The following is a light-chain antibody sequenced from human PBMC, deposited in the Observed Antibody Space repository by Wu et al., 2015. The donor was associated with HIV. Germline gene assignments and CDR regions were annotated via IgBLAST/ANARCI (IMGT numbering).Light chain of an antibody. CDR2: DAS. J-gene: IGKJ5*01. CDR3: QHRFNWPLI. Sequence: EIVMTQSPATLSVSPGERATLSCRASQSISSSLAWYQQTPGQAPRLLIYDASDKATGISARFSGSGSGTDFTLTISSLEPEDFAVYYCQHRFNWPLIFGQGTRLEIK. CDR1: QSISSS. V-gene: IGKV3-11*01.